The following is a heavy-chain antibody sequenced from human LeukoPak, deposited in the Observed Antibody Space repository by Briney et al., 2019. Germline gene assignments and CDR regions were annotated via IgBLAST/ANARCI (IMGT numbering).Heavy chain of an antibody. D-gene: IGHD4-17*01. J-gene: IGHJ4*02. V-gene: IGHV3-48*03. CDR2: ITSSGSIM. CDR3: AREGDYGDSDY. CDR1: GFTLSNYE. Sequence: PGGSLRLSCAASGFTLSNYEMNWVRQAPGKGLEWVSYITSSGSIMYYPDSVKGRFTISRDNAKNSLYLQMNSLRAEDTAVYYCAREGDYGDSDYWGQGTLVTVSS.